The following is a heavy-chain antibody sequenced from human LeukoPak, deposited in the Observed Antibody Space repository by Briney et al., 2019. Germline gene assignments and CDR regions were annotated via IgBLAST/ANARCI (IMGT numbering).Heavy chain of an antibody. J-gene: IGHJ4*02. CDR1: GYTFTSYG. CDR2: ISAYNGNT. V-gene: IGHV1-18*01. CDR3: ARDLAGGFLVWSPCIN. D-gene: IGHD3-3*01. Sequence: ASVKVSCKASGYTFTSYGISWVRQAPGQGLEWMGWISAYNGNTNDAQKLQGRVTMTTDTSTSTACMELRSLRSDDTAVYYCARDLAGGFLVWSPCINWGQGTLVTVSS.